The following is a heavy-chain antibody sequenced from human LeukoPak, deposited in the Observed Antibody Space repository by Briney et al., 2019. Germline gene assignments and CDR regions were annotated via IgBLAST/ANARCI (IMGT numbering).Heavy chain of an antibody. Sequence: GGSLRLSCAASGFTFSSYSMNWVRQAPGKGLEWVSSISSSSSYIYYAGSVKGRFTISRDNAKNSLYLQMNSLRAEDTAVYYCARDDVVVVAATYYYYGMDVWGKGTTVTVSS. CDR2: ISSSSSYI. J-gene: IGHJ6*04. CDR3: ARDDVVVVAATYYYYGMDV. D-gene: IGHD2-15*01. CDR1: GFTFSSYS. V-gene: IGHV3-21*01.